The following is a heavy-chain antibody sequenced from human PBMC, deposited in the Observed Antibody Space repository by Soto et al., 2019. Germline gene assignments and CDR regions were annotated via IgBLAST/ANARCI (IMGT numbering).Heavy chain of an antibody. CDR2: IWYDGSNK. D-gene: IGHD3-3*01. Sequence: GGSLRLSCAASGFTFSSYGMHWVRQAPGKGLEWVAVIWYDGSNKYYADSVKGRFTISRDNSKNTLYLQMNSLRAEDTAVYYCARVSPSRITIFGVVPYYYYYGMDVWGQGTTVTVSS. V-gene: IGHV3-33*01. J-gene: IGHJ6*02. CDR1: GFTFSSYG. CDR3: ARVSPSRITIFGVVPYYYYYGMDV.